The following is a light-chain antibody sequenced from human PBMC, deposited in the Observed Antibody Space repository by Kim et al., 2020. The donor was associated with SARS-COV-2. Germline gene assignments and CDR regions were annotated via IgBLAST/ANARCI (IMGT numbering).Light chain of an antibody. CDR2: AAS. J-gene: IGKJ2*01. V-gene: IGKV1-39*01. CDR3: QQSYSTPYT. CDR1: QSISSY. Sequence: DIQMTQSPSSLSASVGDRVTITCRASQSISSYLNWYQQKPGKPPKLLIYAASSLHSGVPSRFSGSGSGTDFTLTISSLQPEDFATYYCQQSYSTPYTFGQGTKLEI.